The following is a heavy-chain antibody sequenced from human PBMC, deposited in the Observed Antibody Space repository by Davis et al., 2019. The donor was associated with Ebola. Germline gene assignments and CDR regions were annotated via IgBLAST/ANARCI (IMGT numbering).Heavy chain of an antibody. D-gene: IGHD2-15*01. V-gene: IGHV1-18*04. Sequence: AASVKVSCKPSGYTFTNYGISWVRQAPGQGLEWMGWISANNGNTNNAQKFQGRVTMTTDTSTSTAYMEVKSLRSDDTAVYYCARDLGYCSGGSCYGQLGFDYWGQGTLVTVSS. CDR3: ARDLGYCSGGSCYGQLGFDY. CDR1: GYTFTNYG. J-gene: IGHJ4*02. CDR2: ISANNGNT.